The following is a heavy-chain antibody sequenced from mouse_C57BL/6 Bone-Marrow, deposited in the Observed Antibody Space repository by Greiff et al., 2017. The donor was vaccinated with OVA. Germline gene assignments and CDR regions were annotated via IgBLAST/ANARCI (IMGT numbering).Heavy chain of an antibody. J-gene: IGHJ3*01. V-gene: IGHV1-55*01. Sequence: QVQLKQPGAELVKPGASVKMSCKASGYTFTSYWITWVKQRPGQGLEWIGDIYPGSGSTNYNEKFKSKATLTVDTSSSTAYMQLSSLTSEDSAVYYCARGVYYSNPFAYWGQGTLVTVSA. D-gene: IGHD2-5*01. CDR3: ARGVYYSNPFAY. CDR1: GYTFTSYW. CDR2: IYPGSGST.